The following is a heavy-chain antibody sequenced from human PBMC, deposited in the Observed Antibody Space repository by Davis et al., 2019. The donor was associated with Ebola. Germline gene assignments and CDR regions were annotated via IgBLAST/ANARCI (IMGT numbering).Heavy chain of an antibody. Sequence: ASVKVSCKASGYTFTGYYMHWVRQAPGQRLEWMGRINPNSGGTNYAQKFQGRVTMTRDTSISTAYMEVSRLRSDDTAVYYCARGAGGGYDFLGEYYFDYWGQGALVTVSS. J-gene: IGHJ4*02. CDR3: ARGAGGGYDFLGEYYFDY. V-gene: IGHV1-2*06. CDR2: INPNSGGT. CDR1: GYTFTGYY. D-gene: IGHD5-12*01.